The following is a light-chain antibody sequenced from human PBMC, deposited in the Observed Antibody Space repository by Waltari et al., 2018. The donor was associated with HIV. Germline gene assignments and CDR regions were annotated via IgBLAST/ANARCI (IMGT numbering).Light chain of an antibody. J-gene: IGLJ2*01. CDR2: KDS. CDR3: QSPDSSGTYVG. Sequence: SYELTQPPSVSVSPGQTARIPFPGDALSKQYAYWYQQKPGQAPMLVIYKDSERPSGIPERFSGSSSGTTVTLTISGVQAEDEADYYCQSPDSSGTYVGFGGGTKLTVL. V-gene: IGLV3-25*03. CDR1: ALSKQY.